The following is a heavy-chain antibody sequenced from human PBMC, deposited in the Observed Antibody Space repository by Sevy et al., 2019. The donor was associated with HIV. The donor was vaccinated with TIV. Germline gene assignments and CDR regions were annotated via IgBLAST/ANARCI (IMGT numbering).Heavy chain of an antibody. CDR3: ARHEGHYYDSSGYDPGWFDP. CDR2: IYPGDSDT. D-gene: IGHD3-22*01. J-gene: IGHJ5*02. V-gene: IGHV5-51*01. Sequence: GESLKISCKGSGYSFTSYWIGWVRQMPGKGLEWMGIIYPGDSDTRYSPSFQGQVTISADKSISTAYLQWSSLKASDTAMYYCARHEGHYYDSSGYDPGWFDPWGQGTLVTVSS. CDR1: GYSFTSYW.